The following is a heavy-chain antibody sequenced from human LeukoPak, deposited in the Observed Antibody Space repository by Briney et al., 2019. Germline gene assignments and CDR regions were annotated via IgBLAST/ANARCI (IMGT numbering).Heavy chain of an antibody. CDR3: SRTIVIGSPFFDY. Sequence: SETLSLTCTVSGGSISSYYWSWIRQPPGKGLEWTGYIYYSGSTNYNPSLKSRVTISVDTSKNQFSLKLSSVTAADTAVYYCSRTIVIGSPFFDYWGQGILVTVSS. V-gene: IGHV4-59*08. CDR2: IYYSGST. D-gene: IGHD2/OR15-2a*01. J-gene: IGHJ4*02. CDR1: GGSISSYY.